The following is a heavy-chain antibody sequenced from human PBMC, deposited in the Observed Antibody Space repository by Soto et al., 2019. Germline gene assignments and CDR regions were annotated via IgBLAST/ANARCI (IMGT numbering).Heavy chain of an antibody. CDR3: AREVEGSYSPADF. Sequence: QVQLVQSGPEVKKPGASVTVSCKTSGYTFTDHGIDWVRQAPGQGLEWVGWVSSYNGNTNYAYNLKDRVIMTTDSPTSTGYMELRGLRYDDTAVYYCAREVEGSYSPADFWGQGTPVTVSS. J-gene: IGHJ4*02. D-gene: IGHD3-10*01. CDR1: GYTFTDHG. CDR2: VSSYNGNT. V-gene: IGHV1-18*01.